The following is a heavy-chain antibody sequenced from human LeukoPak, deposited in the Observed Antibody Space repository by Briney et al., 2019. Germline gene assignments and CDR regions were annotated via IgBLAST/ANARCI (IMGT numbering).Heavy chain of an antibody. CDR3: ARGGAYSYGYVGY. CDR2: INSHGSTT. J-gene: IGHJ4*02. D-gene: IGHD5-18*01. V-gene: IGHV3-74*01. Sequence: GGSLRLSCAASGFTFSSYWMHWVRQPPGKGLVWVSCINSHGSTTSYADSVKGRFTISRVNAKNTVYLQLNSLRAEDTAVYYCARGGAYSYGYVGYWGQGTLVTVSS. CDR1: GFTFSSYW.